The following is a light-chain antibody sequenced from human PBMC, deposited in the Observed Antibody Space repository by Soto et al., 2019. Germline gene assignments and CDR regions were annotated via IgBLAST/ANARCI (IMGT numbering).Light chain of an antibody. V-gene: IGKV3-20*01. CDR3: LHHGSSLCT. CDR2: SVS. J-gene: IGKJ1*01. CDR1: QSVSNDY. Sequence: VLTQHPATLSLSPGHRASLSCRASQSVSNDYLAWFQQKPGQTPRLLIYSVSIRATGIPDSFSCSGFGTDFTLAISRLEPEDFAMYYCLHHGSSLCTFDQGTKLDVK.